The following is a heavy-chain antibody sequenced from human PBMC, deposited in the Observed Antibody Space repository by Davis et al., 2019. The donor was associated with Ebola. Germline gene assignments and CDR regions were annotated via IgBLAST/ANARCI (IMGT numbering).Heavy chain of an antibody. CDR3: AKGTIFDI. CDR2: IKQDGSEK. D-gene: IGHD3-3*01. Sequence: GESLKISCAASGFTFSDYYMSWVRQAPGKGLEWVANIKQDGSEKYYVDSVKGRFTISRDNSKNTLYLQMNSLRAEDTAVYYCAKGTIFDIWGQGTMVTVSS. V-gene: IGHV3-7*01. J-gene: IGHJ3*02. CDR1: GFTFSDYY.